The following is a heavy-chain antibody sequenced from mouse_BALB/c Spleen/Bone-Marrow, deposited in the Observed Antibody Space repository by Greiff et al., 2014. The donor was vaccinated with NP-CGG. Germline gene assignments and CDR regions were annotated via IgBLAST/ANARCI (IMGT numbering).Heavy chain of an antibody. CDR1: GFDIKDTF. D-gene: IGHD2-3*01. J-gene: IGHJ4*01. CDR3: ARWLVRMDY. V-gene: IGHV14-3*02. CDR2: IDPANDNT. Sequence: EVKLVEPGAELVKPGASVKLSCTASGFDIKDTFMNWVKQRPEQGLEWIGRIDPANDNTEYDPKFQGKATITTDTSSNTAYLQLSSLTSEDTAVYYCARWLVRMDYWGQGTSVTVSS.